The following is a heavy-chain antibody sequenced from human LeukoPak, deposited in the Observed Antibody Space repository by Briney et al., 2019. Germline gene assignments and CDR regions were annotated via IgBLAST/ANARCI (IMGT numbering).Heavy chain of an antibody. V-gene: IGHV4-34*01. D-gene: IGHD5-18*01. CDR1: GRSFSGYY. J-gene: IGHJ4*02. CDR2: INHSGST. CDR3: ARGLYSYPFDY. Sequence: PSETLSLTCAAYGRSFSGYYWSWIRQPPGKGLEWIGEINHSGSTNYNPSLKSRVTISVDTSKNQFSLKLSSVTAADTAVYYCARGLYSYPFDYWGQGTLVTVSS.